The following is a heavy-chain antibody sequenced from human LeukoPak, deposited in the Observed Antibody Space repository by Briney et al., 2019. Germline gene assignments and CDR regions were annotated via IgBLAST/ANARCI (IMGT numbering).Heavy chain of an antibody. J-gene: IGHJ6*02. CDR2: IYYSGST. D-gene: IGHD3-3*01. CDR1: GGSISSSSYY. Sequence: SETLSLTCTVSGGSISSSSYYWGWIRQPPGKGLEWIGSIYYSGSTYYNPSLKSRVTISVDTSKNQFSLKLSSVTAADTAVYYCARAHYDFWSGYYALPRYGMDVWGQGTTVTVSS. CDR3: ARAHYDFWSGYYALPRYGMDV. V-gene: IGHV4-39*07.